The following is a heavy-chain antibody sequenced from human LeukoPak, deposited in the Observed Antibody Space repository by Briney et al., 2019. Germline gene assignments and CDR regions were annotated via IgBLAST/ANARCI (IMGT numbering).Heavy chain of an antibody. CDR2: ISWNSGSI. CDR1: GFTFDDYA. CDR3: AKGGVVVVAATYFDY. V-gene: IGHV3-9*03. D-gene: IGHD2-15*01. Sequence: GRSLRLSCAASGFTFDDYATHWVRQAPGKGLEWVSGISWNSGSIGYADSVKGRFTISRDNAKNSLYLQMNSLRAEDMALYYCAKGGVVVVAATYFDYWGQGTLGTVSS. J-gene: IGHJ4*02.